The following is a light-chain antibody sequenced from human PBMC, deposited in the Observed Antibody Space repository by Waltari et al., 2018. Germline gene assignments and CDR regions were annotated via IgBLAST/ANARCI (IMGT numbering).Light chain of an antibody. CDR3: SSYTSSSTLV. J-gene: IGLJ3*02. CDR2: EVS. V-gene: IGLV2-14*01. CDR1: SRAVGGYNY. Sequence: QSALTQPASVSGSPGQSITIPCTGTSRAVGGYNYVSWYQQHPGKAPKLMIYEVSNRPSGVSNRFSGSKSGNTASLTISGLQAEDEADYYCSSYTSSSTLVFGGGTKLTVL.